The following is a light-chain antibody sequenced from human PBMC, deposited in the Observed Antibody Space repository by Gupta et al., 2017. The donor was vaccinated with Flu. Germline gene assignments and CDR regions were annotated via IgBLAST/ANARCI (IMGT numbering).Light chain of an antibody. CDR3: MQALQTPRT. J-gene: IGKJ2*01. CDR1: QSRLHSNGYNY. CDR2: LGS. Sequence: VTPGEPASISCRSSQSRLHSNGYNYLDWYLQKPGQSPQLLIYLGSNRASGVPDRFSGSGSGTDFTLKISRVEAEDVGVYYCMQALQTPRTFGQGTKLEIK. V-gene: IGKV2-28*01.